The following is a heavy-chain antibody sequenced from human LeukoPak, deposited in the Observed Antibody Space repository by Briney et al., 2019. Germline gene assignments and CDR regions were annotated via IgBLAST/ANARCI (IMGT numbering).Heavy chain of an antibody. CDR2: INHSGST. CDR3: ASIPSRFAYFDY. D-gene: IGHD2-2*01. V-gene: IGHV4-34*01. J-gene: IGHJ4*02. CDR1: GGSFSGYY. Sequence: SETLSLTCAVYGGSFSGYYWSWIRQPPGKGLEWIGEINHSGSTNYNPSLKGRVTISVDTSKNHFSLKLNSVTAADTAVYYCASIPSRFAYFDYWGQGTLVTVSS.